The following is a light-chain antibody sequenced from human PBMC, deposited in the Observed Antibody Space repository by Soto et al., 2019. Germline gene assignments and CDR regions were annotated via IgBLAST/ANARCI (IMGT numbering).Light chain of an antibody. V-gene: IGKV1-13*02. Sequence: AIQLTQSPSSLSASVGDRVTITCRPSQGIASALAWYQQRPGKPPSLLIYDASTSESGVPSRFSGSGSETDLTLTISSLQPEDFWTYYCQQFTTFPVTFGGGTRVEIK. CDR1: QGIASA. CDR3: QQFTTFPVT. CDR2: DAS. J-gene: IGKJ4*01.